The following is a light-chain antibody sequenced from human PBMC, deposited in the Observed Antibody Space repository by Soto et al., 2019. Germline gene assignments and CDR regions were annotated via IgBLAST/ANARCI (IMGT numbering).Light chain of an antibody. J-gene: IGLJ1*01. CDR1: SRDVGGYNY. CDR3: SSYAGSNNSV. V-gene: IGLV2-8*01. CDR2: EVS. Sequence: QSVLTQPPSASGSPGQSVTISCTGTSRDVGGYNYVSWYQQHPGKAPKLMIYEVSKRPSGVPDRFSGSKSGNTASLTVSGLQAEDEADYYCSSYAGSNNSVFGTGTRSPS.